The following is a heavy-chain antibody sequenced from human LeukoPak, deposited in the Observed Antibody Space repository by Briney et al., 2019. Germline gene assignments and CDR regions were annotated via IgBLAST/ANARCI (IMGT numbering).Heavy chain of an antibody. CDR3: ASPGIAAAGTIPDAFDI. CDR2: IYYSGST. J-gene: IGHJ3*02. D-gene: IGHD6-13*01. V-gene: IGHV4-39*07. CDR1: GGSISSSSYY. Sequence: SETLSLTCTVSGGSISSSSYYWGWIRQPPGKGLEWIGSIYYSGSTYYNPSLKSRVTISVDTSKNQFSLKLSSVTAADTAVYYCASPGIAAAGTIPDAFDIWGQGTMVTVSS.